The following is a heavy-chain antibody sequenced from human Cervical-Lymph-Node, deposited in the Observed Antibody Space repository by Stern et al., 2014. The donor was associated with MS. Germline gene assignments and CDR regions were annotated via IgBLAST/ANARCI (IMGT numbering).Heavy chain of an antibody. CDR1: GVTFSSNA. Sequence: QVQLGQSGAEVKKPGSSGRVSCKASGVTFSSNAITWVRQAPGQGLEWMGGSIPIFATANYAQKFQGRVTITADESTNIAYMELSSLRSEDTAVYYCARRRCSGINCFYGMDVWGQGTTVTVSS. V-gene: IGHV1-69*01. CDR2: SIPIFATA. J-gene: IGHJ6*02. CDR3: ARRRCSGINCFYGMDV. D-gene: IGHD2-15*01.